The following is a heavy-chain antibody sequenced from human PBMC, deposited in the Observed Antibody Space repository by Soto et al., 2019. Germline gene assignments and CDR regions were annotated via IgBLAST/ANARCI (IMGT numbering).Heavy chain of an antibody. J-gene: IGHJ4*02. Sequence: QLQLVQSGAEVKKPGASVKVSCKASGYIFTSQGISWVRQAPGQGLEWMGWLSTYNGNPNYAQKLQGRVTMTTNTATTTAFPELRRLTSDDTAVYYCARGRSRALDYWGQGTPVIVSA. CDR3: ARGRSRALDY. CDR2: LSTYNGNP. V-gene: IGHV1-18*01. CDR1: GYIFTSQG. D-gene: IGHD3-10*01.